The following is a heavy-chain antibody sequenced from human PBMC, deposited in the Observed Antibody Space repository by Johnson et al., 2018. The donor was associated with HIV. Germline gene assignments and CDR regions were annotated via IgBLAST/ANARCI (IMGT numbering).Heavy chain of an antibody. CDR2: FYSGGST. CDR3: AKEQLLRAFDI. CDR1: GFTVSSNY. V-gene: IGHV3-53*01. J-gene: IGHJ3*02. D-gene: IGHD2-15*01. Sequence: EVQLVESGGGLIQPGGSLRVSCAASGFTVSSNYMSWVRQAPGKGLEWVSGFYSGGSTYYADSVKGRFIISRDNSKNTLYLQMNSLRAEDTAVYYCAKEQLLRAFDIWGQGTMVTVSS.